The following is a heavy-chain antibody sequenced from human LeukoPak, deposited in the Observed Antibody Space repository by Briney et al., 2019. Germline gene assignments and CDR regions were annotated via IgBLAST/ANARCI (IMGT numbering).Heavy chain of an antibody. D-gene: IGHD4-11*01. V-gene: IGHV4-61*02. J-gene: IGHJ6*03. Sequence: PSETLSLTCTVSGGSISSGSYYWSWIRQPAGKGLEWIGRIYTSGSTNYNPSLKSRVTISVDTSKNQFSLKLSPVTAADTAVYYCARECYSNYGYYMDVWGKGTTVTVSS. CDR3: ARECYSNYGYYMDV. CDR2: IYTSGST. CDR1: GGSISSGSYY.